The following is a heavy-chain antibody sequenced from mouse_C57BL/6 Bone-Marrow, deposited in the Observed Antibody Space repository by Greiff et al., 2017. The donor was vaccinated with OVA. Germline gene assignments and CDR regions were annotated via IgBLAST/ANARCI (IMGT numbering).Heavy chain of an antibody. Sequence: DVKLVESGGGLVQPGGSLKLSCAASGFTFSDYYMYWVRQTPEKRLEWVAYISNGGGSTYYPDTVKGRFTITRDNAKNTLYLQMSRLKSEDAAMYYCARQDYGSNTYFDDWGKGTTLTVSS. CDR3: ARQDYGSNTYFDD. J-gene: IGHJ2*01. V-gene: IGHV5-12*01. D-gene: IGHD1-1*01. CDR1: GFTFSDYY. CDR2: ISNGGGST.